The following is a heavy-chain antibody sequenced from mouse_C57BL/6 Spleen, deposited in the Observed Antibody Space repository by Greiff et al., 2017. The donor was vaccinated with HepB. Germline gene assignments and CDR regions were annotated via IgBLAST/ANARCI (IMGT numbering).Heavy chain of an antibody. CDR1: GYTFTSYW. CDR2: IHPNSGST. CDR3: ARGGGSSFHWYFDV. V-gene: IGHV1-64*01. J-gene: IGHJ1*03. D-gene: IGHD1-1*01. Sequence: QVQLQQPGAELVKPGASVKLSCKASGYTFTSYWMHWVKQRPGQGLEWIGMIHPNSGSTNYNEKFKSKATLTVDKSSSTSYMQRSSLTSEDSAVYYCARGGGSSFHWYFDVWGTGTTVTVSS.